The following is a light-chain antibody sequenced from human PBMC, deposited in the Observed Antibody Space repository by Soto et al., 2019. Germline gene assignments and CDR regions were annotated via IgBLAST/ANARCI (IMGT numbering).Light chain of an antibody. CDR3: AAWDDSLNGQV. V-gene: IGLV1-44*01. J-gene: IGLJ2*01. CDR2: TTN. CDR1: SSNVGINS. Sequence: QSVLTQPPSASGTPGQRVTISCSGSSSNVGINSVNWYQQFPGAAPKVLIYTTNQRPSGVPDRFSGSKSGTSASLAISGLQPEDEADYYCAAWDDSLNGQVFGGGTQLTVL.